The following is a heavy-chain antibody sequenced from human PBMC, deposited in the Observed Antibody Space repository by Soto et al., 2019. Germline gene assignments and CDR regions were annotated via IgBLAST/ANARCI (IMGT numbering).Heavy chain of an antibody. J-gene: IGHJ6*02. CDR1: GYTFTGYY. CDR3: ARDGGSPYDSSGYYYVTHYYYGMDV. Sequence: ASVKVSCKASGYTFTGYYMHWVRQAPGQGLEWMGWINPNSGGTNYAQKFQGWVTMTRDTSISTAYMELSRLRSDDTAVYYCARDGGSPYDSSGYYYVTHYYYGMDVWGQGTTVTVSS. D-gene: IGHD3-22*01. CDR2: INPNSGGT. V-gene: IGHV1-2*04.